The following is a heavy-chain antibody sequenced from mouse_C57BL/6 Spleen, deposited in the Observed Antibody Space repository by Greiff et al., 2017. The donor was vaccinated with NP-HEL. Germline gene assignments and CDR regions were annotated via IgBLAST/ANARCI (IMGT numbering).Heavy chain of an antibody. J-gene: IGHJ4*01. Sequence: QVQLQQSGAELVKPGASVKLSCKASGYTFTEYTIHWVKQRSGQGLEWIGWFYPGSGSIKYNEKFKDKATLTADKSSSTVYMELSRLTSEDSAVYFCARHGIYYDYDGGYAMDYWGQGTSVTDSS. V-gene: IGHV1-62-2*01. CDR3: ARHGIYYDYDGGYAMDY. CDR2: FYPGSGSI. D-gene: IGHD2-4*01. CDR1: GYTFTEYT.